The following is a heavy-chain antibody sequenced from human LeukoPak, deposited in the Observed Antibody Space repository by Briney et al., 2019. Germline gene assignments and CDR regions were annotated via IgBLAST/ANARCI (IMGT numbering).Heavy chain of an antibody. J-gene: IGHJ4*02. CDR1: GGSISSNNW. V-gene: IGHV4-4*02. D-gene: IGHD6-19*01. Sequence: SETLSLTCAVSGGSISSNNWWSWVRQPPGMGLEWIGEIFHSGSTNYNPSLKSRVTISIDKSKNQFSLKLSSVTAADTAVYYCARNGRYCLDFWGQGTLVTVSS. CDR3: ARNGRYCLDF. CDR2: IFHSGST.